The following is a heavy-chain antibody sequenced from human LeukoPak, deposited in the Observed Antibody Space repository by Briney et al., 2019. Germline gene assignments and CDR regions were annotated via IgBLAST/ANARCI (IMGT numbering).Heavy chain of an antibody. CDR1: GYTFTGYY. CDR3: ARGGKRGYCSSTSCYYFDY. CDR2: INPNSGGT. J-gene: IGHJ4*02. D-gene: IGHD2-2*01. V-gene: IGHV1-2*03. Sequence: LEASVKVSCKASGYTFTGYYMHWVRQAPGQGLEWMGWINPNSGGTNYAQKFQGRVTMTRDTSISTAYMELSRLRSDDTAVYYCARGGKRGYCSSTSCYYFDYWGQGTLVAVSS.